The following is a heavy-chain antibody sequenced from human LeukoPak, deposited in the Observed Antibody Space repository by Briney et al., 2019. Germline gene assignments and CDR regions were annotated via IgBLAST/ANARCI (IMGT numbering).Heavy chain of an antibody. D-gene: IGHD3-3*02. CDR2: IKQDGNEK. CDR1: GFTFSSYW. V-gene: IGHV3-7*01. Sequence: GGSLRLSCAASGFTFSSYWMTWVRQAPGKGLEWVASIKQDGNEKYCVDSVKGRFTISRDNARNSLYLQMSSLRADDTAVYCCARDGAFRIYDYWGQGTLVTVSS. CDR3: ARDGAFRIYDY. J-gene: IGHJ4*02.